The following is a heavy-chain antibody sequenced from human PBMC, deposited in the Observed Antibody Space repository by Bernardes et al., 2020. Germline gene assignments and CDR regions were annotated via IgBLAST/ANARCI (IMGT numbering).Heavy chain of an antibody. CDR1: GYTFTSYD. D-gene: IGHD3-3*01. J-gene: IGHJ6*04. CDR2: MNPNSGNT. Sequence: ASVKVSCKASGYTFTSYDINWVRQATGQGLEWMGWMNPNSGNTGYAQKFQGRVTMTRNTSISTAYMELSSLRSEDTAVYYCARGHRVYDFWSGYPRSRMDVWGKGTTVT. CDR3: ARGHRVYDFWSGYPRSRMDV. V-gene: IGHV1-8*01.